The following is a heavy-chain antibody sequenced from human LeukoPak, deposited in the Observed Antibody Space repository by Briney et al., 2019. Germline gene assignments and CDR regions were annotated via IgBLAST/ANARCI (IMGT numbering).Heavy chain of an antibody. CDR2: MNPNSGNT. CDR3: ARGTTVTLYYYYYYMDV. CDR1: GYTFTSYD. D-gene: IGHD4-11*01. J-gene: IGHJ6*03. Sequence: GASVKVSCKASGYTFTSYDINWVQQATGQGLEWMGWMNPNSGNTGYAQKFQGRVTITRNTSISTAYMELSSLRSEDTAVYYCARGTTVTLYYYYYYMDVWGKGTTVTVSS. V-gene: IGHV1-8*03.